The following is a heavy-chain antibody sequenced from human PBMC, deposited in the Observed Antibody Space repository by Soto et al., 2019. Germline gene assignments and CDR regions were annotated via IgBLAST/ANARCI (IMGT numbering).Heavy chain of an antibody. D-gene: IGHD3-3*01. CDR2: INPSGGST. J-gene: IGHJ3*02. V-gene: IGHV1-46*01. CDR3: ARDRITIFGVVIISVPASDAFDI. Sequence: ASVKVSCKASGCTFTSYYMHWVRQAPGQGLEWMGIINPSGGSTSYAQKFQGRVTMTRDTSTSTVYMELSSLRSEDTAVYYCARDRITIFGVVIISVPASDAFDIWGQGTMVTVSS. CDR1: GCTFTSYY.